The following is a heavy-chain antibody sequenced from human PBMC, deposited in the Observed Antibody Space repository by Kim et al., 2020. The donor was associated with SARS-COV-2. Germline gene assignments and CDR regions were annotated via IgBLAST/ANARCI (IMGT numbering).Heavy chain of an antibody. CDR2: IYSGGST. V-gene: IGHV3-53*04. Sequence: GGSLRLSCAASGFTVSSNYMSWVRQAPGKGLEWVAVIYSGGSTYYADSPKGRFTISRHNSNNTLYLQMNSLRAEDTAVYYCARDGHYYGSAYGMDVWGHGDTVTVSS. CDR1: GFTVSSNY. D-gene: IGHD3-10*01. CDR3: ARDGHYYGSAYGMDV. J-gene: IGHJ6*02.